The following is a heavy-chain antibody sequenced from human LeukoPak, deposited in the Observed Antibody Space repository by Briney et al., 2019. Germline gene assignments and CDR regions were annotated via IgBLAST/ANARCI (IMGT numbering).Heavy chain of an antibody. V-gene: IGHV4-39*01. CDR3: ARRYSNSWYTFDF. CDR1: GGSLNSNSYY. J-gene: IGHJ4*02. Sequence: SETLSLTCTVSGGSLNSNSYYWGWIRQPPGKGLEWIGSTYYGGSTFYNPSLKSRGAISVDTSKNQFSLNLSSVTAADTAVYYCARRYSNSWYTFDFWGQGTLVTVSS. CDR2: TYYGGST. D-gene: IGHD6-13*01.